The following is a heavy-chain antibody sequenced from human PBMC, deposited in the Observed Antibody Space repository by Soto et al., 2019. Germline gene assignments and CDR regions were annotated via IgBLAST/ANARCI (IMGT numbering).Heavy chain of an antibody. D-gene: IGHD2-2*01. CDR3: TRLPRHPRPAFDY. CDR1: GFTFGVYT. Sequence: GGSLRLSCAASGFTFGVYTLGWVRQGPGKGLEWVGFIRSKRYGGTPEYAASVKGRFSISRDDSGNIAYLQMNSLRTEDTAVYFCTRLPRHPRPAFDYWGQGTQVTVSS. V-gene: IGHV3-49*04. CDR2: IRSKRYGGTP. J-gene: IGHJ4*02.